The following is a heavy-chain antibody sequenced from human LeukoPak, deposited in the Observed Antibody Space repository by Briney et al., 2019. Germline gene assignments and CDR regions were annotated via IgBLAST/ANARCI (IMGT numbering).Heavy chain of an antibody. CDR1: GGSISSYY. Sequence: ASETLSLTCTVSGGSISSYYWSWIRQPPGKGLEWIGYIYYSGSTNYNPSLKSRVTISVDTSKNQFSLKLSSVTAADTAVYYCARDGGIDRYFDYWGQGTLVTVSS. J-gene: IGHJ4*02. CDR3: ARDGGIDRYFDY. V-gene: IGHV4-59*01. D-gene: IGHD3-16*01. CDR2: IYYSGST.